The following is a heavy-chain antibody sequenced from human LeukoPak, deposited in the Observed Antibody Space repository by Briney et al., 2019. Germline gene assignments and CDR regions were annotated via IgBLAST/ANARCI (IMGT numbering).Heavy chain of an antibody. CDR2: IRYDGSNK. CDR1: GFTFSSYG. J-gene: IGHJ4*02. D-gene: IGHD3-22*01. V-gene: IGHV3-30*02. CDR3: ARDGGRFGSGYYNFDY. Sequence: PGGSLRLSCAASGFTFSSYGMHWVRQAPGKGLEWVAFIRYDGSNKYYADSVKGRFTISRDNAKNSLYLQMNSLRAEDTAVYYCARDGGRFGSGYYNFDYWGQGTLVTVSS.